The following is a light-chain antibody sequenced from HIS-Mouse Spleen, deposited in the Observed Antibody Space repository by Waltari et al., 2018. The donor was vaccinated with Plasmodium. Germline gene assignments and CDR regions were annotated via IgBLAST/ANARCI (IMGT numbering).Light chain of an antibody. Sequence: SYELTQPPSVSVSPGQTARITCSGDALPKKYAYWYQQKSGQAPVLVIYEDSKRPSGIPGRFSGSNSGNTATLTISRVEAGDEADYYCQVWDSSSDPWVFGGGTKLTVL. CDR3: QVWDSSSDPWV. CDR2: EDS. V-gene: IGLV3-10*01. J-gene: IGLJ3*02. CDR1: ALPKKY.